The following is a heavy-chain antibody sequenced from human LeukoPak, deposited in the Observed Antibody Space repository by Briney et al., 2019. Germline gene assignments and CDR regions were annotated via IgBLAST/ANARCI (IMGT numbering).Heavy chain of an antibody. Sequence: PGGSLRLSCAASGFTFSSYAMSWVRQGPGKGLEWVSTTSANGVDTYSADSVKGRFTISRDNSKNTLYLQMNSLRVGDTAVYYCASAFLTGYYRNWFDPWGQGTLVAVSS. J-gene: IGHJ5*02. D-gene: IGHD3-9*01. V-gene: IGHV3-23*01. CDR2: TSANGVDT. CDR3: ASAFLTGYYRNWFDP. CDR1: GFTFSSYA.